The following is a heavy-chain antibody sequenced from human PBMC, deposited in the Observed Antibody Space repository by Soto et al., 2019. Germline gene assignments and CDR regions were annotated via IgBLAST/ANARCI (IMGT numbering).Heavy chain of an antibody. J-gene: IGHJ5*02. Sequence: PGESLKISFKGSGYSFTSYWIGWVRQMPGKGLEWMGIIYPGDSDTRYSPSFRGQVTISADKSISTAYLQWSSLKASGTAMYYCARGAVAGHNWFDPWGQGTLVTVSS. CDR1: GYSFTSYW. D-gene: IGHD6-19*01. CDR2: IYPGDSDT. CDR3: ARGAVAGHNWFDP. V-gene: IGHV5-51*01.